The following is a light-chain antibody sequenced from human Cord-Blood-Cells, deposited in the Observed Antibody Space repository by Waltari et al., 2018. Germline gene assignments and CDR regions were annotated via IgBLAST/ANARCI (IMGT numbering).Light chain of an antibody. Sequence: QLVLTQSPSASASLGASVKPTCTLSSGHSSYAIAWHQQQPEKGPRYLMKLNSDGSHSKGDGITDRFSGSSSGAERYRTISSLQSEDEADYYCQTWGTGIPWVFGGGTKLTIL. CDR1: SGHSSYA. V-gene: IGLV4-69*01. CDR2: LNSDGSH. J-gene: IGLJ3*02. CDR3: QTWGTGIPWV.